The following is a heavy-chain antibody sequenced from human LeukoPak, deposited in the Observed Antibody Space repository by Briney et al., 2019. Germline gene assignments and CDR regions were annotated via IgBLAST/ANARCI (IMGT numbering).Heavy chain of an antibody. J-gene: IGHJ6*03. CDR2: INSDGSST. CDR3: AKGGGYYYSPDYYYYMDV. CDR1: GFTFSSYW. Sequence: GGSLRLSCAASGFTFSSYWLHWVRQAPGKGLVWVSRINSDGSSTSYADSVKGRFTISRDNAKNTLYLQMNSLRAEDMALYYCAKGGGYYYSPDYYYYMDVWGKGTTVTVSS. D-gene: IGHD3-22*01. V-gene: IGHV3-74*01.